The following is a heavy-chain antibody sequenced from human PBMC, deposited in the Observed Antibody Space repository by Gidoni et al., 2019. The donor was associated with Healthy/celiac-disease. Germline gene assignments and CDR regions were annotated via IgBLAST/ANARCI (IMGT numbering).Heavy chain of an antibody. J-gene: IGHJ4*02. D-gene: IGHD1-26*01. CDR2: ISYDGSNK. V-gene: IGHV3-30*03. CDR3: ARGRWELPTFDY. Sequence: QTQLVESGGGVVQPGRSLRLSCTASGFTFSSYGMHWVRQAPGKGLEWVAVISYDGSNKYYADSVKGRFTISRDNSKNTLYLQMNSLRAEDTAVYYCARGRWELPTFDYWGQGTLVTVSS. CDR1: GFTFSSYG.